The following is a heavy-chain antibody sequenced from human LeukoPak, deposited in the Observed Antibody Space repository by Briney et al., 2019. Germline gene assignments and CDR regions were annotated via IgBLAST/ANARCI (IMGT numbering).Heavy chain of an antibody. D-gene: IGHD4-23*01. Sequence: GGSLRLSCAASGFTFDDYGMSWVRQAPGKGLEWVSAISGSGGSTYYADSVRGRFTISRDNSKNTLYLQMNSLRAEDTAVYYCAKYMTTVVRINKPDAFDIWGQGTMVTVSS. J-gene: IGHJ3*02. CDR2: ISGSGGST. V-gene: IGHV3-23*01. CDR1: GFTFDDYG. CDR3: AKYMTTVVRINKPDAFDI.